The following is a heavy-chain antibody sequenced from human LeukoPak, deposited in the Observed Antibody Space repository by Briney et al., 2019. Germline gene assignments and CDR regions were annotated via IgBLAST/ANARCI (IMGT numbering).Heavy chain of an antibody. Sequence: PGGSLRLSCAASGFTFGSYAMSWVRQAPGKGLEWVSGISGSGGGTFYADSVKGRFTISRDNSKNTLYVHMNSLRAEDTAIYYCAKAGTTVTTSGFDYWGQGTLVTVSS. V-gene: IGHV3-23*01. CDR1: GFTFGSYA. CDR3: AKAGTTVTTSGFDY. CDR2: ISGSGGGT. D-gene: IGHD4-17*01. J-gene: IGHJ4*02.